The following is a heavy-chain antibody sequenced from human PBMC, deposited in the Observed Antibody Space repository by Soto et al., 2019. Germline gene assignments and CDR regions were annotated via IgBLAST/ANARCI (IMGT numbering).Heavy chain of an antibody. CDR3: ARVALYGTHAFDI. CDR1: GYTFTSYA. J-gene: IGHJ3*02. Sequence: GASVKVSCKASGYTFTSYAMHWVRQAPGQRLEWMGWINAGNGGTKYSQKFQGWVTITRDTSASTAYMELSRLRSEDTAVYYCARVALYGTHAFDIWGQGTMVTVSS. V-gene: IGHV1-3*01. D-gene: IGHD3-3*02. CDR2: INAGNGGT.